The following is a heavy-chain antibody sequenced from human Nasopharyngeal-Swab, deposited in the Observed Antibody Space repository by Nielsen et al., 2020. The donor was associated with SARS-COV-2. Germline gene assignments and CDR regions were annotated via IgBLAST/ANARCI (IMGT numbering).Heavy chain of an antibody. CDR2: ISGSSSAT. CDR1: GLTLRTND. Sequence: GESLKISCAASGLTLRTNDRNWVRVAAGKGLEWGSYISGSSSATYYADSVKGRFTISRDNAKNSLHLQMNSLRDDDTAVYYCARGWLADWGQGTPVTVSS. D-gene: IGHD3-9*01. CDR3: ARGWLAD. V-gene: IGHV3-48*02. J-gene: IGHJ4*02.